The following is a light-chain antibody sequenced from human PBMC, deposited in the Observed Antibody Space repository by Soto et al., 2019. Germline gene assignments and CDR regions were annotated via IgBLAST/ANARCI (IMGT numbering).Light chain of an antibody. CDR2: GTS. CDR3: QQYGRSPLT. CDR1: QSVSSNF. Sequence: EIVLTQSPGTLSLSPGERATLSCRASQSVSSNFLAWYQQKPGQAPRLLMYGTSTRATGIPDRLSGSGSGTDFTLTISRLEPEDFALYYCQQYGRSPLTFGGGTKVEVK. J-gene: IGKJ4*01. V-gene: IGKV3-20*01.